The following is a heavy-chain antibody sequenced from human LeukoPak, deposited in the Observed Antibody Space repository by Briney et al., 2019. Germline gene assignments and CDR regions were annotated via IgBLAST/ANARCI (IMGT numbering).Heavy chain of an antibody. V-gene: IGHV4-31*03. CDR1: GGSISSGGYY. CDR3: ARVDTDYGILTGYYPRKHYFDY. J-gene: IGHJ4*02. CDR2: TYYSGST. Sequence: SQTLSLTCTVSGGSISSGGYYWSWIRQHPGKGLEWIGYTYYSGSTYYNPSLKSRVTISVDMSKEQFSLKLSYVTAADTAVYYCARVDTDYGILTGYYPRKHYFDYWGQGTLVTVSS. D-gene: IGHD3-9*01.